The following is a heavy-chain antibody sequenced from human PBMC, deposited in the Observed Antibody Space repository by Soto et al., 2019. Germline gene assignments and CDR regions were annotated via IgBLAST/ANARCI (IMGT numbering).Heavy chain of an antibody. J-gene: IGHJ6*02. V-gene: IGHV1-8*01. Sequence: QVQLVQSGAEVKKPGASVKVSCKASGYTFISYDINWVRQATGQGLEWMGWMNPNSGTTGYAQKFQGRVSMTRTASINTAYLELSGLRSEDTAVYYCARGRQEYYDVLTGYYSIWNGLDVWGQGTTVTVSS. D-gene: IGHD3-9*01. CDR1: GYTFISYD. CDR2: MNPNSGTT. CDR3: ARGRQEYYDVLTGYYSIWNGLDV.